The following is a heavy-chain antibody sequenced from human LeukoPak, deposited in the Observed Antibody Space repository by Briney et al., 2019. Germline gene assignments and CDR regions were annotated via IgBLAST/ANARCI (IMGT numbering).Heavy chain of an antibody. D-gene: IGHD2-21*01. CDR1: GFTFGSYG. V-gene: IGHV3-23*01. J-gene: IGHJ6*02. CDR2: ITPNADRT. Sequence: PGGSLRLSCAASGFTFGSYGMSWVRQAPGKGLEWVSFITPNADRTSYADSVEGRFTISRDNPRNTLYLQMNSLRAEDMAVYYCARSMASGYYYGMDVWGQGTTVTVSS. CDR3: ARSMASGYYYGMDV.